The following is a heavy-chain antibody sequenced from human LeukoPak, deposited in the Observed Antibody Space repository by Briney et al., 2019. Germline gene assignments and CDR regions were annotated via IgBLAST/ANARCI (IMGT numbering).Heavy chain of an antibody. Sequence: GRSLRLSCAASGFTFDDYAMHWVRQAPGKGLEWVSGISWNSGSIGYADSVKGRFTISRDNAKNSLYLQMNSLRAEDTALYYCARLYATGRHFDYWGQGTLVTVSS. CDR3: ARLYATGRHFDY. D-gene: IGHD2-8*01. CDR1: GFTFDDYA. V-gene: IGHV3-9*01. CDR2: ISWNSGSI. J-gene: IGHJ4*02.